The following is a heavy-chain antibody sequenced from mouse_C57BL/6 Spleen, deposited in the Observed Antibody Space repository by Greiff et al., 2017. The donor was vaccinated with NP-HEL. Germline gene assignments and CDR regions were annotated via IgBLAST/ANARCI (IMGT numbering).Heavy chain of an antibody. J-gene: IGHJ4*01. CDR2: IHPNSGST. Sequence: QVQLQQPGAELVKPGASVKLSCKASGYTFTSYWMHWVKQRPGQGLEWIGMIHPNSGSTNYNEKFKSKATLTVDKSSSTAYMQLSSLTSEDSAVYYCARRDSNYAMDYWGQGTSVTVSS. V-gene: IGHV1-64*01. CDR1: GYTFTSYW. CDR3: ARRDSNYAMDY. D-gene: IGHD2-5*01.